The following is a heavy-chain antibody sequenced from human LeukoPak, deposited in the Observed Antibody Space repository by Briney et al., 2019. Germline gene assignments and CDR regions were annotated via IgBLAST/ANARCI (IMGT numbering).Heavy chain of an antibody. D-gene: IGHD4-17*01. CDR2: ITGGGRGT. V-gene: IGHV3-23*01. Sequence: PWGSLRLSCTASGLTFSNYATTWVRQAPGKGLEWVSSITGGGRGTYYADSVKGRFIVSRDNSQNTVFLHMNSLRADDTALYYCSKDPNGDYVGAFDMWGPGTMVTVSS. CDR3: SKDPNGDYVGAFDM. CDR1: GLTFSNYA. J-gene: IGHJ3*02.